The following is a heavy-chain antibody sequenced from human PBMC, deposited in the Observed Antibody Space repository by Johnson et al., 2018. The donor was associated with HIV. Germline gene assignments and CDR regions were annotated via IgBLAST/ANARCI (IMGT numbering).Heavy chain of an antibody. CDR2: LFSGGSI. V-gene: IGHV3-66*04. CDR1: GFTFSSYA. CDR3: AKPHQYDSSGYWSGRDASDI. Sequence: VKLVESGGGVVQPGRSLRLSCAASGFTFSSYAMHWVRQAPGKGLEWVSVLFSGGSIYFADSVKGRFTISRDNSKNTLYLQMNSLRAEDTAVYYCAKPHQYDSSGYWSGRDASDIWGQGTMVTVSS. D-gene: IGHD3-22*01. J-gene: IGHJ3*02.